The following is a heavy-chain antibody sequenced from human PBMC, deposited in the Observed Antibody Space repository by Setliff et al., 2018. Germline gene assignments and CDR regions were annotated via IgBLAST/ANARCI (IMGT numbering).Heavy chain of an antibody. J-gene: IGHJ3*02. Sequence: SVKVSCKASGATFSSYGISWVRQAPGQGLEWMGGTIPMFGTTEYAQKFQGRLAIITDESTNTAFMQLSSLRSDDTAVYYCAREVLPLVREEAFYIWGQGTMVTVSS. D-gene: IGHD2-2*01. V-gene: IGHV1-69*05. CDR3: AREVLPLVREEAFYI. CDR1: GATFSSYG. CDR2: TIPMFGTT.